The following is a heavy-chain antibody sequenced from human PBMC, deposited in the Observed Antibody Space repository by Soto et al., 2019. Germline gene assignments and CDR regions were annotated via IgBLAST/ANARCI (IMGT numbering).Heavy chain of an antibody. V-gene: IGHV3-15*01. J-gene: IGHJ4*02. CDR3: TTDRVLGTLYYFDY. CDR2: IKSKTDGGTT. Sequence: GGSLRLSCAASGFTFSNAWMSWVRQAPGKGLEWVGRIKSKTDGGTTDYAAPVKGRFTISRDDSKNTLYLQMNSLKTEDTAVYYCTTDRVLGTLYYFDYWGQGTLVTVSS. D-gene: IGHD7-27*01. CDR1: GFTFSNAW.